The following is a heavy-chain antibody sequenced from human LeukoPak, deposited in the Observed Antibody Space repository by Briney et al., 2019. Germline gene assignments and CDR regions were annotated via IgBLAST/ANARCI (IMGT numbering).Heavy chain of an antibody. J-gene: IGHJ5*02. V-gene: IGHV1-69*13. CDR3: ASRYDFWSGYLNWFDP. CDR2: IIPIFGTT. CDR1: GYTFTGYY. Sequence: ASVKVSCKASGYTFTGYYMHGVRQATAQGLEWMGGIIPIFGTTNYPQQFQGRVTITADESTSTAYMELSSLRTEDTAVDYCASRYDFWSGYLNWFDPWGQGTLVTVSS. D-gene: IGHD3-3*01.